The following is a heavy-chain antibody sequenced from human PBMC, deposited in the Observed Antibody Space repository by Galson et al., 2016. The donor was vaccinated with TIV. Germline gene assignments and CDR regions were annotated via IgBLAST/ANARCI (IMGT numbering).Heavy chain of an antibody. J-gene: IGHJ4*02. D-gene: IGHD2-21*02. CDR2: INWNGGAT. Sequence: SLRLSCAASGFTFDDHGMNWVRHGPGKGLEWVSSINWNGGATSYADSVKGRFTISRDNAKNFLYLQMNSLRAEDTAFYYCVREVACGGACYYFDYWGQGNLVTVSS. V-gene: IGHV3-20*04. CDR1: GFTFDDHG. CDR3: VREVACGGACYYFDY.